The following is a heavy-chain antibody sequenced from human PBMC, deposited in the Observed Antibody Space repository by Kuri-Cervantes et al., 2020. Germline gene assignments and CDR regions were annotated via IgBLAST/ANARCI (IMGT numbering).Heavy chain of an antibody. Sequence: SETLSLTCAVYGGSFSGYYWSWIRQPPGKGLEWIGEINHSGSTHYNPSLKSRVTILVDTSKNQFSLKMSSVTAADTAVYYCARLGGNWAGDYWGQGTLVTDSS. CDR1: GGSFSGYY. D-gene: IGHD7-27*01. J-gene: IGHJ4*02. CDR3: ARLGGNWAGDY. V-gene: IGHV4-34*01. CDR2: INHSGST.